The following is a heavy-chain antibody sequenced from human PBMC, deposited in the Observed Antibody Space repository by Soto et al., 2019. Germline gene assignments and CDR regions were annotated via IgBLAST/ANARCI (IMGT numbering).Heavy chain of an antibody. Sequence: SETLSLTCTVSGGSVTNSSYYWSWIRQPPGKGLEWIGYVYHTGRTSYNPSLKSRVSISMDTSKNQFSLNLDSVTAADTAVYFCARDFAYFDSWGQGTLVTVSS. CDR1: GGSVTNSSYY. CDR2: VYHTGRT. J-gene: IGHJ4*02. V-gene: IGHV4-61*01. CDR3: ARDFAYFDS. D-gene: IGHD3-3*01.